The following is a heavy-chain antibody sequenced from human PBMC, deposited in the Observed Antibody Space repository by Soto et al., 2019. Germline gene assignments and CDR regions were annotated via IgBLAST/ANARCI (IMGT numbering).Heavy chain of an antibody. J-gene: IGHJ4*02. V-gene: IGHV1-18*01. CDR1: GFTFTSFG. CDR3: ARWLQLRPLDY. D-gene: IGHD1-1*01. Sequence: AASVKVSCKASGFTFTSFGIGWVRQAPGQGLEYLGWITVSNGHAEYAQKFQGRVSMTADTSTSTAYMEVKSLTSDDTAVYYCARWLQLRPLDYWGQGTLVTVSS. CDR2: ITVSNGHA.